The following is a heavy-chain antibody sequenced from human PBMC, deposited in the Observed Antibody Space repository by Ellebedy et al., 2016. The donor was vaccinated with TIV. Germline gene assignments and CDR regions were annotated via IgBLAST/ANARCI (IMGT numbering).Heavy chain of an antibody. CDR2: ISVGGGTT. CDR3: AKGPGTASFFEY. D-gene: IGHD1-14*01. V-gene: IGHV3-23*01. CDR1: GFTFNTYA. J-gene: IGHJ4*02. Sequence: GESLKISXAASGFTFNTYAMNWVRQAPGKGLEWVSSISVGGGTTYYADSVKGRFTISRDTSKNTLYLQMDSLRTEDTAVYYCAKGPGTASFFEYWGQGTLVTVSS.